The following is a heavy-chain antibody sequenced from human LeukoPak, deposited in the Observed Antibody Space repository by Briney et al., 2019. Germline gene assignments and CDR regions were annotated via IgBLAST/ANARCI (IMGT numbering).Heavy chain of an antibody. J-gene: IGHJ5*02. Sequence: GGSLRLSCTASGFIFGDYGLSWFRQAPGKGLEWVGFIRDKSHGGTTEYAASVEGRFTISREDSKTIAYLQMKSLKMEDTAVYYCTRFMIGMLGNDWFDPWGQGTLVTVSS. D-gene: IGHD2-8*01. CDR1: GFIFGDYG. V-gene: IGHV3-49*03. CDR3: TRFMIGMLGNDWFDP. CDR2: IRDKSHGGTT.